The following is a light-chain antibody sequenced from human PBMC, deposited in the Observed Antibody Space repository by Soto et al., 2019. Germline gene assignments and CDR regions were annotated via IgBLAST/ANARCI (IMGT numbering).Light chain of an antibody. CDR3: QNYNSAPIT. CDR2: AAS. CDR1: QDISNY. Sequence: DIQITQSPASLSSCLGGIVTITCRASQDISNYLACFQQTVPNVLIYAASTLQSGVPSRFSGCGSGTDFTLTITGLQPEDVATDYCQNYNSAPITFGQGTRLEIK. J-gene: IGKJ5*01. V-gene: IGKV1-27*01.